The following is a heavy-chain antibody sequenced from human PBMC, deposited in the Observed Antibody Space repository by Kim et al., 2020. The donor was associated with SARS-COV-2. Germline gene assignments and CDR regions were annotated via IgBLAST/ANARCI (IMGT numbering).Heavy chain of an antibody. CDR1: GGSISSSSYY. V-gene: IGHV4-39*01. CDR2: IYYSGST. Sequence: SETLSLTCTVSGGSISSSSYYWGWIRQPPGKGLEWIGSIYYSGSTYYNPSLKSRVTISVDTSKNQFSLKLSSVTAADTAVYYCARISGLRGQTGLSRYYYYYGMDVWGQGTTVTVSS. D-gene: IGHD3-10*01. CDR3: ARISGLRGQTGLSRYYYYYGMDV. J-gene: IGHJ6*02.